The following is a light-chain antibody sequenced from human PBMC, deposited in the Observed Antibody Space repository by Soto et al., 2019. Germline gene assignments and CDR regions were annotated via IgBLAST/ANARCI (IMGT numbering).Light chain of an antibody. CDR2: DVS. CDR3: NSYTSSSTYV. J-gene: IGLJ1*01. V-gene: IGLV2-14*01. Sequence: QSALTQPASVSGSPGQPITISCTVTTSDVGRYNYVSWYQQHPGKAPKLIIYDVSNRPSGVSNRFSGSKSGNTASLTISGLQAEDEADYYCNSYTSSSTYVFGTGSKVTVL. CDR1: TSDVGRYNY.